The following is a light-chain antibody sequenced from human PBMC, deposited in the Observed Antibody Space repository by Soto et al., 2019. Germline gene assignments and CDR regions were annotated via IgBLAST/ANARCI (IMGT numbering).Light chain of an antibody. Sequence: QSALTQPASVSGSPGQSITISCTGTSSDVGAYDFVSWYQQHPDKAPKLMIYEVSNRPSGVSNRFSGSKSVNTATLTISGLQAEDEADYYCGSYTSSSTRVFGTGNKVTVL. CDR1: SSDVGAYDF. CDR3: GSYTSSSTRV. J-gene: IGLJ1*01. V-gene: IGLV2-14*03. CDR2: EVS.